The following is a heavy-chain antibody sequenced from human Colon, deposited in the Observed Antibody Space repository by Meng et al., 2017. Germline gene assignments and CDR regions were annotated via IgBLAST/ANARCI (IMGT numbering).Heavy chain of an antibody. CDR2: MRGSGSSV. Sequence: ESGERCVKPGESLSLSSAAPGFTLSNSSMTRIREHPGKGLEWLSYMRGSGSSVYYADSVKGRITISRDNAKNSLYLQMNSLRAEDTAVYYCARGRYRSTHWGQGTLVTVSS. J-gene: IGHJ4*02. CDR1: GFTLSNSS. V-gene: IGHV3-11*01. D-gene: IGHD2-2*02. CDR3: ARGRYRSTH.